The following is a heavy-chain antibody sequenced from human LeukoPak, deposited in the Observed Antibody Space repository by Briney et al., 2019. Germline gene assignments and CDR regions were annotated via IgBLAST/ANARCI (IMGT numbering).Heavy chain of an antibody. CDR3: ARQTGSGLFILP. V-gene: IGHV4-39*01. Sequence: SETLSLTCTVSGVSISSSNSCWGWIRQPPGKGLEWIGSIYYSGNTYYNASLKSQVSISIDTSKNQFSLKLTSVTAADTAVYYCARQTGSGLFILPGGQGTLVTVSS. D-gene: IGHD3/OR15-3a*01. J-gene: IGHJ4*02. CDR1: GVSISSSNSC. CDR2: IYYSGNT.